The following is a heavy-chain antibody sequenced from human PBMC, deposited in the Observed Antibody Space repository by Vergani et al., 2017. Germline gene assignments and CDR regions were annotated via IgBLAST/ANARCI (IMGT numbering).Heavy chain of an antibody. D-gene: IGHD6-19*01. CDR2: LSASDRRT. CDR3: AKVGRSEVAGTFGAFDI. CDR1: GFTFDDYT. V-gene: IGHV3-23*04. Sequence: VQLVESGGVVVQPGGSLRLSCAASGFTFDDYTMHWVRQAPGKGLGWVSTLSASDRRTHYADSVKGRFTISRDNSKNTLFLHMNSLRPEDTAVYYCAKVGRSEVAGTFGAFDIWGQGTMVTVSS. J-gene: IGHJ3*02.